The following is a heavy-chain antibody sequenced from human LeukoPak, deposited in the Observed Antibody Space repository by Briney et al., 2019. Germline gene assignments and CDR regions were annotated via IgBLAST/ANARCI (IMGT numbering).Heavy chain of an antibody. CDR3: VRRGVNWGGDRIDY. D-gene: IGHD7-27*01. Sequence: GGSLRLSCAASGFTFTFYAMSWVRQPPGKGLEWVSSISGSGGSTYYADSVKGRFTISRDNSKNTLYLQMNSLRAEDTAVYYCVRRGVNWGGDRIDYWGQGTLVTVSS. J-gene: IGHJ4*02. CDR2: ISGSGGST. CDR1: GFTFTFYA. V-gene: IGHV3-23*01.